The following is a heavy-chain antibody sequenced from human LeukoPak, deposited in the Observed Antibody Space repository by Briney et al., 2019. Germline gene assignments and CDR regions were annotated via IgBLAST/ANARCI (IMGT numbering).Heavy chain of an antibody. D-gene: IGHD2-2*01. CDR3: ARDVALGYCSRTSCFPDAMDV. CDR2: ISYDGSNK. Sequence: GGSLRLSCAPSGFTFSNYAFRWVRQAPGKGLEWVAIISYDGSNKYYADSVKGRLTISRDNSQSTLFLQMDSLRSEDTALYYCARDVALGYCSRTSCFPDAMDVWGQGTTVTVSS. V-gene: IGHV3-30-3*01. J-gene: IGHJ6*02. CDR1: GFTFSNYA.